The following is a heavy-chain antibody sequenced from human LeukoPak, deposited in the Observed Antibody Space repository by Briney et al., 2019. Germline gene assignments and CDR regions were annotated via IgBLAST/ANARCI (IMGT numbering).Heavy chain of an antibody. Sequence: PSETLSLTCTVSGGSISSGSYYWSWIRQPAGKGLEWIGHIYISGSTNYNPSLMSRVTISLDTSKNQFSLKLSSVTAADTAVYYCARGYCSGGSCYPDYWGQGALVTVSS. V-gene: IGHV4-61*09. CDR1: GGSISSGSYY. D-gene: IGHD2-15*01. CDR3: ARGYCSGGSCYPDY. CDR2: IYISGST. J-gene: IGHJ4*02.